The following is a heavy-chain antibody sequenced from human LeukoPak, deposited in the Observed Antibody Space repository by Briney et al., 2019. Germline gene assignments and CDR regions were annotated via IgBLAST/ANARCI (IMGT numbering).Heavy chain of an antibody. D-gene: IGHD6-19*01. CDR3: ARHLRYSSGVQH. Sequence: SETLSLTCAVYGGSFSGYYWSWIRQPPGKGLEGVGEINHSGSTNYNPALKSRVTISVDTSKNQFSLKLSSVTAADTDVYYCARHLRYSSGVQHWGQGTLVTVSS. CDR2: INHSGST. CDR1: GGSFSGYY. V-gene: IGHV4-34*01. J-gene: IGHJ1*01.